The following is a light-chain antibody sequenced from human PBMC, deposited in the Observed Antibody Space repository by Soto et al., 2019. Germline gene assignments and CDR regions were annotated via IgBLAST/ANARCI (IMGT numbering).Light chain of an antibody. V-gene: IGLV2-11*01. J-gene: IGLJ1*01. CDR3: CSYAGSHYV. CDR2: DVS. Sequence: QSALTQPRSVSGSPGQSVTISCTGSSSDVGGYNYVSWYQQHPGKAPKLMISDVSKRPSGVPDRFSGSKSGNTASLTISGLQAEDEADYYCCSYAGSHYVFGTGTKLTV. CDR1: SSDVGGYNY.